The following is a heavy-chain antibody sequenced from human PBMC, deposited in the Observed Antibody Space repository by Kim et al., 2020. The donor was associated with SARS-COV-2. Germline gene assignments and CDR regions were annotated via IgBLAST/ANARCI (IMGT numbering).Heavy chain of an antibody. CDR3: ARVGGYDHDAFDI. D-gene: IGHD5-12*01. J-gene: IGHJ3*02. V-gene: IGHV4-39*01. Sequence: YNPSLKSRVTISVDTSKNQFSLKLSSVTAADTAVYYCARVGGYDHDAFDIWGQGTMVTVSS.